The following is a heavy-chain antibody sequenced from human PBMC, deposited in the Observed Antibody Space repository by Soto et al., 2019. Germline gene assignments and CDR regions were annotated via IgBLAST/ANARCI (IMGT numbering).Heavy chain of an antibody. V-gene: IGHV4-30-2*01. Sequence: PSLSCVFSGGSISNGGYSWSWTRQTRGKGLEWSGYINDSVGTYYNPSLKSPVTISVDRSKNKFSLKLSSVTAADTAVYYCARLLWFGELSPSEYNWFDPWGQGTLVTVSS. CDR1: GGSISNGGYS. CDR3: ARLLWFGELSPSEYNWFDP. D-gene: IGHD3-10*01. CDR2: INDSVGT. J-gene: IGHJ5*02.